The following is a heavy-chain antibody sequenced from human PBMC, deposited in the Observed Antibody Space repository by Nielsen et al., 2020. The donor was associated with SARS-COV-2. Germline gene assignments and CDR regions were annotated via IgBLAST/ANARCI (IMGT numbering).Heavy chain of an antibody. D-gene: IGHD2-2*01. Sequence: ASVKVSCKASGYTFTSYYMHWVRQTPGKGLEWMGIINPSGGSTSYAQKFQGRVTMTRDTSTSTVYMELSSLRSEDTAVYYCARSPGNGVVVVPAYYMDVWGKGTTVTVSS. CDR2: INPSGGST. V-gene: IGHV1-46*01. J-gene: IGHJ6*03. CDR1: GYTFTSYY. CDR3: ARSPGNGVVVVPAYYMDV.